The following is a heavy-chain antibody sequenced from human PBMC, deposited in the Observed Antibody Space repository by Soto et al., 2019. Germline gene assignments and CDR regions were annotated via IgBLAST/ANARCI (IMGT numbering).Heavy chain of an antibody. CDR1: GFTFGSYA. D-gene: IGHD3-16*01. CDR2: LGGNGFTT. Sequence: EVQLLESGGGLVQPGGSLRLSCVVSGFTFGSYAMSWVRQAPEKGPEWVAILGGNGFTTYYADSVKGRFTISGDKSKSTLSLQMTSLRADDTGVYYCAKALRPRLIFFYYMDVWGRGTSVTVSS. CDR3: AKALRPRLIFFYYMDV. J-gene: IGHJ6*03. V-gene: IGHV3-23*01.